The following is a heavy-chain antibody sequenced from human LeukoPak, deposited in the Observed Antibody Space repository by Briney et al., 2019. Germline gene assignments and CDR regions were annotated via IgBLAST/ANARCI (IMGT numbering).Heavy chain of an antibody. CDR1: GFTVSINS. D-gene: IGHD5-18*01. V-gene: IGHV3-23*01. CDR3: AKDRIDSYRAVGYDAFDI. CDR2: ISGSGGSA. Sequence: GGSLRLSCTVSGFTVSINSMSWVRQAPGKGLEWVSAISGSGGSAYYADSVKGRFTISRDNSKNTLYLQMNSLRAEDTAAYYCAKDRIDSYRAVGYDAFDIWGQGTMVTVSS. J-gene: IGHJ3*02.